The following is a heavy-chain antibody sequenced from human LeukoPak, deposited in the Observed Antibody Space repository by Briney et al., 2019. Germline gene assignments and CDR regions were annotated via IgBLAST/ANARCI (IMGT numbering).Heavy chain of an antibody. CDR1: GFRFEHYA. J-gene: IGHJ4*02. Sequence: GGSLRLSCVAAGFRFEHYAMHWVRQAPGKGLEWVSGISWNSGSIGYADSVKGRFTISRDNAKNSLYLQMNSLRAEDTALYYCASQRGRVVTKGFDYWGQGTLVTVSS. V-gene: IGHV3-9*01. CDR2: ISWNSGSI. D-gene: IGHD2-21*02. CDR3: ASQRGRVVTKGFDY.